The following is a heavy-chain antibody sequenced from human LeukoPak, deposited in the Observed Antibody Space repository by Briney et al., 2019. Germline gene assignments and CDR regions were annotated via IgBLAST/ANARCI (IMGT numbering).Heavy chain of an antibody. D-gene: IGHD6-13*01. Sequence: PGGFLRLSCAASGFTFSSYAMSWVRQAPGKGLEWVSAISGSGGSTYYADSVKGRFTISRDNSKNTLYLQMNSLRAEDTAVYYCAKGDRAIAAAGTGFDYWGQGTLVTVSS. CDR2: ISGSGGST. CDR1: GFTFSSYA. CDR3: AKGDRAIAAAGTGFDY. V-gene: IGHV3-23*01. J-gene: IGHJ4*02.